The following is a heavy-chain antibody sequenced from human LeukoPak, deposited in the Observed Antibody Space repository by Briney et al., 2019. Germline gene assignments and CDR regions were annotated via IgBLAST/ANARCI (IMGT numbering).Heavy chain of an antibody. D-gene: IGHD3-22*01. CDR3: AKDKGGRFDSSGSLFDY. J-gene: IGHJ4*02. CDR2: ISGSGGST. Sequence: PGGSLRLSCAASGFTFSSYGMSWVRQAPGKGLEWVSAISGSGGSTYYADSVKGRFTISRDNSKNTLYLQMNSLRAEDTAVYYCAKDKGGRFDSSGSLFDYWGQGTPVTVSS. CDR1: GFTFSSYG. V-gene: IGHV3-23*01.